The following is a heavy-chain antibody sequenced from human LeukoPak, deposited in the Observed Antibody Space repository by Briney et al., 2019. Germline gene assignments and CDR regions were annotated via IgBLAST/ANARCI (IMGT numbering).Heavy chain of an antibody. D-gene: IGHD3-9*01. CDR3: ARGKEDDILTGYMSPYYYYYMDV. CDR1: GYTFTGYY. V-gene: IGHV1-8*03. J-gene: IGHJ6*03. CDR2: MNPNSGNT. Sequence: ASVKVSCKASGYTFTGYYMHWVRQAPGQGLEWMGWMNPNSGNTGYAQKFQGRVTITRNTSISTAYMELSSLRSEDTAVYYCARGKEDDILTGYMSPYYYYYMDVWGKGTTVTVSS.